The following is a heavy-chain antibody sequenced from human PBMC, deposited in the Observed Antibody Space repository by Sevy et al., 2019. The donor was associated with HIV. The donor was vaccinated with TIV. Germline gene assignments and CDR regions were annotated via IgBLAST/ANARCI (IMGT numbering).Heavy chain of an antibody. V-gene: IGHV3-23*01. CDR3: VKDYRKTMVAGVLEGWYDS. CDR2: ISGSGGHT. Sequence: GGSLRLSCAASEFTFSNYAMGWVRQAPGKGLEWVSAISGSGGHTFYADSVQGRFTISRDNSKNTLFLQLNSLRADDTAVYYCVKDYRKTMVAGVLEGWYDSWGRGALVTVSS. CDR1: EFTFSNYA. D-gene: IGHD2-15*01. J-gene: IGHJ5*01.